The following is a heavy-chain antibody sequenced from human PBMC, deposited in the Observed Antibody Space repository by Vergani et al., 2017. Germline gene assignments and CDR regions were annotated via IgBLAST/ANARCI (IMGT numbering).Heavy chain of an antibody. J-gene: IGHJ5*02. CDR3: ASDTHSGQRADR. CDR2: IHYSENT. V-gene: IGHV4-59*11. Sequence: QVQLQESGPGLVKSSETLSLTCSVSFDSIRNLYCNWIRQPPGKGLAWIGSIHYSENTNYNPSLKTRVTISVDTSKNQFSLTFTSVTAADTAVYYCASDTHSGQRADRWEQGFLITVTS. CDR1: FDSIRNLY. D-gene: IGHD6-19*01.